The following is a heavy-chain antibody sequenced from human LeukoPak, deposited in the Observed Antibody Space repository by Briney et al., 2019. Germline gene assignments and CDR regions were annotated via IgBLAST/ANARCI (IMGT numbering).Heavy chain of an antibody. D-gene: IGHD4-17*01. CDR3: AGGRGEYGDYSYYFDY. CDR2: ISAYNGNT. CDR1: GYTFTSYG. Sequence: ASVKVSCKASGYTFTSYGISWVRQAPGQGLEWMGWISAYNGNTNYAQKLQGRVTMTTDTSTSTAYMELRSLRSDDTAVYYCAGGRGEYGDYSYYFDYWGQGTLVTVSS. V-gene: IGHV1-18*01. J-gene: IGHJ4*02.